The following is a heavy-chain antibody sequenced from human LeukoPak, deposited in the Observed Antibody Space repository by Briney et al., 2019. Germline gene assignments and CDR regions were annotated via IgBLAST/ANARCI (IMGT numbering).Heavy chain of an antibody. Sequence: SGGSLRLSCAASGFTFSSYAMRWVRQAPGKGLEWVSAISGSGGSTYYADSVKGRFTISRDNSKNTLYLQMNSLRAEDTAVYYCAKEGESIVGAGPDYWGQGTLVTVSS. CDR1: GFTFSSYA. J-gene: IGHJ4*02. V-gene: IGHV3-23*01. D-gene: IGHD1-26*01. CDR3: AKEGESIVGAGPDY. CDR2: ISGSGGST.